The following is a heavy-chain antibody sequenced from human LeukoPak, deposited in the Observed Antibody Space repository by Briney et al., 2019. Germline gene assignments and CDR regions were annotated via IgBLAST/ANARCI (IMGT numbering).Heavy chain of an antibody. D-gene: IGHD4-23*01. CDR2: IRYDGSYN. V-gene: IGHV3-30*02. Sequence: GGSLRLSCLASGFTFSCYGMHWVRQAPGKELEGVAFIRYDGSYNYYADSVKGRITITRDNSKNTLYLQMNSLRAEDTAVYYCAKVMTTVVTPAFDIWGQGTMVTVSS. CDR1: GFTFSCYG. CDR3: AKVMTTVVTPAFDI. J-gene: IGHJ3*02.